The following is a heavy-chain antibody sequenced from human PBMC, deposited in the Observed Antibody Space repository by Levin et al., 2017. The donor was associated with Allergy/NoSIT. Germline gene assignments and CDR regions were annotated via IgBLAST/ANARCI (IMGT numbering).Heavy chain of an antibody. V-gene: IGHV5-10-1*01. CDR3: ARRDYGDD. CDR2: IDPSDSYT. CDR1: GYSFTNYW. J-gene: IGHJ4*02. Sequence: LGESLKISCKGSGYSFTNYWITWVRQMPGKGLEWMGRIDPSDSYTNYSPSFQGHVTISVDKSISTAYLQWSSLKASDTAMYFCARRDYGDDWGQGTLVTVSS.